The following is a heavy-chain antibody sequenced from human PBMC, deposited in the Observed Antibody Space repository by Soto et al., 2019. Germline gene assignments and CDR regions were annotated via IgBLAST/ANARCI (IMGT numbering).Heavy chain of an antibody. J-gene: IGHJ5*02. CDR3: ARGGQQVVHTWVDP. Sequence: PGESLKISCKGSGYSFTSYWINWVRQVPGKGLEWMGRIDPSDSYSNYNPSFQGHVTISADKSLSTAYLQWTSLKASDTAIYYCARGGQQVVHTWVDPWG. CDR1: GYSFTSYW. D-gene: IGHD6-13*01. V-gene: IGHV5-10-1*01. CDR2: IDPSDSYS.